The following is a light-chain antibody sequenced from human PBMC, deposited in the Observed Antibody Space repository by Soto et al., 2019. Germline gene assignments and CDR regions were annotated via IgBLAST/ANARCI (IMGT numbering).Light chain of an antibody. V-gene: IGKV1-8*01. CDR1: QGISSY. CDR3: KHYNSYSEA. J-gene: IGKJ1*01. Sequence: AIRMTQSPSSFSASTGDRVTITCRASQGISSYLAWYQQKPGKAPKLLIYAASTLQSGVQSRFSGSGSGTDFTLTIRSLQPDDFATYYCKHYNSYSEAFGQGTKVDIK. CDR2: AAS.